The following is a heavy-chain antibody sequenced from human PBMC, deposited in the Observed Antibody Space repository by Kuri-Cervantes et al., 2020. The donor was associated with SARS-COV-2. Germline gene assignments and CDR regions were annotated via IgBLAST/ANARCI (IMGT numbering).Heavy chain of an antibody. V-gene: IGHV1-2*02. CDR1: GYTSTGYY. D-gene: IGHD6-19*01. J-gene: IGHJ4*02. CDR3: ASTTLGLNSSGWYGYFDY. CDR2: INPNSGGT. Sequence: ASVKVSCKASGYTSTGYYMHWVRQAPGQGLEWMGWINPNSGGTNYAQKFQGRVTMTRDTSISTAYMELSSLRSEDTAVYYCASTTLGLNSSGWYGYFDYWGQGTLVTVSS.